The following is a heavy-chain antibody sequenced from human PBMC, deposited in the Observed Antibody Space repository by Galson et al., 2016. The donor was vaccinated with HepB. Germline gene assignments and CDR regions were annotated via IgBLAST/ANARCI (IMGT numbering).Heavy chain of an antibody. CDR2: IHPGDSDT. CDR3: ARAVLTRGVWFDP. Sequence: QSGAEVKKPGESLKISCKDSGDSFINYWIGWVRQMPGKGLEWMGIIHPGDSDTRYSPPFQGQVTISADRSVTTVYLQWSSLKASDTAIYYCARAVLTRGVWFDPWGQGTLVTVSS. J-gene: IGHJ5*02. D-gene: IGHD2-8*01. V-gene: IGHV5-51*01. CDR1: GDSFINYW.